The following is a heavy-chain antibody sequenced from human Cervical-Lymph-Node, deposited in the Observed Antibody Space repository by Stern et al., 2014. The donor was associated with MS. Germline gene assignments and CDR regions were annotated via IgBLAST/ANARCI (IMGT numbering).Heavy chain of an antibody. CDR2: VSPSRGTT. J-gene: IGHJ4*02. V-gene: IGHV1-46*01. CDR1: GYTLTNHY. CDR3: ARDIAAAATGFDY. D-gene: IGHD6-13*01. Sequence: EQLVESGAAGKKPGTSVKVSCKASGYTLTNHYIHWVRQSPGQGLEWMGIVSPSRGTTAYAQRFQGRVSMTRDTSTSTFYLDLSSLTSDDTAVYFCARDIAAAATGFDYWGQGTLVTVSS.